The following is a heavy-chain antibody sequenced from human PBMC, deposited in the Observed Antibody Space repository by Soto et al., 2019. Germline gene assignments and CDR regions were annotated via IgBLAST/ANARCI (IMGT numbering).Heavy chain of an antibody. CDR3: ARGTIVVVVAATRDLGAFDI. V-gene: IGHV4-31*03. D-gene: IGHD2-15*01. CDR1: GGSISSGGYY. Sequence: SETLSLTCTVSGGSISSGGYYWSWIRQHPGKGLEWIGYIYYSGSTYYNPSLKSRVTISVDTSKNQFSLKLSSVTAADTAVYYCARGTIVVVVAATRDLGAFDIWGQGTMVTVSS. J-gene: IGHJ3*02. CDR2: IYYSGST.